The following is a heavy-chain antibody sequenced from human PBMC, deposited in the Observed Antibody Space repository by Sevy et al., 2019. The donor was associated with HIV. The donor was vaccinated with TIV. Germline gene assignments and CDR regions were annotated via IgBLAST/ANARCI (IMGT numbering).Heavy chain of an antibody. CDR3: ATAAGNYYYYGMDV. J-gene: IGHJ6*02. CDR2: MNPNSGNT. V-gene: IGHV1-8*01. Sequence: ASVKVSCKASGYTFTSYDINWVRQATGQGLEWMGWMNPNSGNTGYAQKFQGRVTMTRNTSISTAYMELSSLRSEDTAVYYCATAAGNYYYYGMDVWGQGTTVTVSS. CDR1: GYTFTSYD.